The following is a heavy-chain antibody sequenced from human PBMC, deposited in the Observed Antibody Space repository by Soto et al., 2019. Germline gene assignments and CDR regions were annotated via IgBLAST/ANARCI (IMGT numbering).Heavy chain of an antibody. CDR2: IYYSGST. V-gene: IGHV4-30-4*01. Sequence: PSGTLSLTCTVSGGSISSGDYYWSWIRQPPGKGLEWIGYIYYSGSTYYNPSLKSRVTISVDTSKNQFSLKLSSVTAADTAVYYCARTVASRPHRSFDPWGQGTLVTVSS. J-gene: IGHJ5*02. D-gene: IGHD4-17*01. CDR3: ARTVASRPHRSFDP. CDR1: GGSISSGDYY.